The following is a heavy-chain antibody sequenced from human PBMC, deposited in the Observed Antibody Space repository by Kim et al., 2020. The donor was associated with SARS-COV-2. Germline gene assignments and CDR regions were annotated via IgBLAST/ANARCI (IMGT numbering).Heavy chain of an antibody. CDR3: ARIGI. V-gene: IGHV3-21*01. Sequence: SSSSSYIYYADSVKGRFTISRDNAKNSLYLQMNSLRAEDTAVYYCARIGIWGQGTMVTVSS. J-gene: IGHJ3*02. CDR2: SSSSSYI.